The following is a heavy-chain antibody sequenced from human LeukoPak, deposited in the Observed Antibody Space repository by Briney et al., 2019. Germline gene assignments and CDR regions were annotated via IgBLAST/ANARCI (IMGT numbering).Heavy chain of an antibody. CDR3: ARLDWAPGNFDY. CDR1: GGSISSYY. Sequence: PSETLSLTCTVSGGSISSYYWSWLRQPPGKGLEWIGYIYYSGSTNYNPSLKGRVTISVDTSKNQFSLKLSSVTAADTAVYYCARLDWAPGNFDYWGQGTLVTVSS. J-gene: IGHJ4*02. D-gene: IGHD3-9*01. V-gene: IGHV4-59*08. CDR2: IYYSGST.